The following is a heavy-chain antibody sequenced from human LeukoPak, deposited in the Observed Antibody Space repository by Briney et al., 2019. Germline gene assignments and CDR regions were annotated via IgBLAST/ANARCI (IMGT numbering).Heavy chain of an antibody. Sequence: PSETLSLTCTVSGGSISSYYWSWIRQPPGKGLEWIGYIYYSGSTNYNPSLKSRVTISVDTSKNQFSLKLSSVTAADTAVYYCARVITMVRGSNWFDPWGQGTLVTVSS. CDR3: ARVITMVRGSNWFDP. J-gene: IGHJ5*02. CDR2: IYYSGST. V-gene: IGHV4-59*01. CDR1: GGSISSYY. D-gene: IGHD3-10*01.